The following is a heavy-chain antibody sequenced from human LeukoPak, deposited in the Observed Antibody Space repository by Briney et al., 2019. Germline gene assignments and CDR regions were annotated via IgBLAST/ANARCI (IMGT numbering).Heavy chain of an antibody. CDR1: GYTFTDDY. D-gene: IGHD6-19*01. V-gene: IGHV1-2*02. J-gene: IGHJ4*02. CDR2: INPNSGGA. Sequence: GASVKVSCKTSGYTFTDDYLHWVRQAPGQGLQWMGWINPNSGGANFAQRFQGRVTLTRDTSISTAYKELTSLRTDDPAVYYCARAGWHSPNSWGQGSQVTVSS. CDR3: ARAGWHSPNS.